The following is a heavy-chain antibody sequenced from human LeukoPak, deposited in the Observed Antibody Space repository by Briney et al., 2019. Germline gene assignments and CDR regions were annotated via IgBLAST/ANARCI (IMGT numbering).Heavy chain of an antibody. Sequence: GGSLRLSCTASGFAFDEHGMSWVRQVPGKGLEWVSGINWSGGSTGYADPLRGRFTNSRDNAKNSLYLQMDSLRAEDTALYYCARAPITSPFYFGYWGQGTLVTVSS. CDR3: ARAPITSPFYFGY. V-gene: IGHV3-20*04. D-gene: IGHD2-2*01. CDR1: GFAFDEHG. CDR2: INWSGGST. J-gene: IGHJ4*02.